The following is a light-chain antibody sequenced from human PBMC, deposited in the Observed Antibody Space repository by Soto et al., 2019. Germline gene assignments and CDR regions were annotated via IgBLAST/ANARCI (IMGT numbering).Light chain of an antibody. CDR2: DAS. CDR3: QQYGSSPQT. Sequence: EIVLTQSPGTLSLSPGERATLSCRASQSISNNYLAWYQQKPGQAPRLLIYDASSRATGIPDRFSGSGSGTDFTLTISRLEPEDFAVYYCQQYGSSPQTFGQGTKVEIK. V-gene: IGKV3-20*01. J-gene: IGKJ1*01. CDR1: QSISNNY.